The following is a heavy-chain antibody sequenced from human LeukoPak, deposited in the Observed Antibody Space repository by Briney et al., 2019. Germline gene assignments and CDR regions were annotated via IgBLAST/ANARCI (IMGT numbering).Heavy chain of an antibody. CDR3: ARAPLWDGDYYFDY. Sequence: KPGGSLRLSCAASGFTFSSYRMNWVRQAPGKGLEWVSSISSSSSYIYYADSVKGRLTISRDNAKNSLYLQMNSLRAEDTAVYYCARAPLWDGDYYFDYWGQGTLVTVSS. CDR1: GFTFSSYR. V-gene: IGHV3-21*01. D-gene: IGHD4-17*01. CDR2: ISSSSSYI. J-gene: IGHJ4*02.